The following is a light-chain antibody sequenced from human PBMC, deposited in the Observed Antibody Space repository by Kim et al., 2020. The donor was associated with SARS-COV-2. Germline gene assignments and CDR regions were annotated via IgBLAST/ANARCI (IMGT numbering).Light chain of an antibody. CDR3: SSYTGTSTVK. V-gene: IGLV2-14*04. CDR2: DVS. Sequence: GQSITISCTGTSSDVGGYNAVSWYQQHPGKAPKLTIYDVSKRPSGSSNRFSGSKSGNTASLTISGIQAEHEADYYCSSYTGTSTVKFGGGTQLTVL. J-gene: IGLJ2*01. CDR1: SSDVGGYNA.